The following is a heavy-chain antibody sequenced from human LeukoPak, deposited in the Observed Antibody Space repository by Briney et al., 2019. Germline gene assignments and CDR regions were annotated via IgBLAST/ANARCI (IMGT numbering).Heavy chain of an antibody. J-gene: IGHJ4*02. V-gene: IGHV4-39*07. D-gene: IGHD3-22*01. CDR1: RGSISSSSYY. CDR3: AREGSYDSSGYNDY. CDR2: IYYSGST. Sequence: SETLSLTCTVSRGSISSSSYYWGWIRQPPGKGLEWIGSIYYSGSTYYNPSLKSRVTISVDTSKNQFSLKLSSVTAADTAVYYCAREGSYDSSGYNDYWGQGTLVTVSS.